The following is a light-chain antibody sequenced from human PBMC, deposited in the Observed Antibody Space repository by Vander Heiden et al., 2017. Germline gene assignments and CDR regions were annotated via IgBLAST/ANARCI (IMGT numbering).Light chain of an antibody. V-gene: IGLV1-47*02. Sequence: QSVLTQPPSASGTPGQRVTFSCSGSSSNIGSHYVFWYQQLPGTAPKLLIYSNNQRPAGVPDRFSGSKSGTSASLAISGVRSEDEADYYCAAWDDSLSGWVFGGGTKLTVL. J-gene: IGLJ3*02. CDR3: AAWDDSLSGWV. CDR2: SNN. CDR1: SSNIGSHY.